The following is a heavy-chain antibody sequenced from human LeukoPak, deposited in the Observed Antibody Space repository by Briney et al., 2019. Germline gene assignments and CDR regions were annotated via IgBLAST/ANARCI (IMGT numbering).Heavy chain of an antibody. CDR3: VKDYYVSVAIRYFQH. CDR2: IWSDGSNK. CDR1: GFSFNTYG. J-gene: IGHJ1*01. D-gene: IGHD2-2*02. V-gene: IGHV3-30*02. Sequence: GGSLRLSCAASGFSFNTYGMHWVRQAAGKGLEWVAFIWSDGSNKNYADSVKGRFTISRDNSKNTLYLQMTSLRTEDTAVYYCVKDYYVSVAIRYFQHWGQGTLVTVSS.